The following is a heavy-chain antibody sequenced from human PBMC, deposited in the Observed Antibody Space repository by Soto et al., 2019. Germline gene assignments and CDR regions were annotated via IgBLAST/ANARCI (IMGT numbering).Heavy chain of an antibody. Sequence: GGSLRLSCAASGFTFSSYWMHWVRQAPGKGLGWVSSISGSVGSTFYADSVKGRFTISRDNSMNTLYLQMNSLRAEDTAVYYCAKGRTIASRNFYSRGQGALVTVSS. CDR3: AKGRTIASRNFYS. J-gene: IGHJ4*01. CDR1: GFTFSSYW. D-gene: IGHD6-6*01. CDR2: ISGSVGST. V-gene: IGHV3-23*01.